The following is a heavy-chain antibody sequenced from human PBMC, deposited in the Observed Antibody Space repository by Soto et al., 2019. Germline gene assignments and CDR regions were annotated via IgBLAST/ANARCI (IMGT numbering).Heavy chain of an antibody. J-gene: IGHJ4*02. CDR3: ARDLGYYESDGYFDY. CDR1: GSTFSDNY. Sequence: LRLSCAASGSTFSDNYMSWIRQAPGKGLEWVSYISSSGSIIYYADSVKGRFTISRDNAKNSLYLQMNSLRAEDTAVYYCARDLGYYESDGYFDYWGQGALVTVSS. CDR2: ISSSGSII. V-gene: IGHV3-11*01. D-gene: IGHD3-22*01.